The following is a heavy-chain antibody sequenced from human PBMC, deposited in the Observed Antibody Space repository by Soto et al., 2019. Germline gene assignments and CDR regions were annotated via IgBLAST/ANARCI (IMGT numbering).Heavy chain of an antibody. CDR1: GFTFSSYA. Sequence: PGGSLRLSCAASGFTFSSYAMHWVRQAPGKGLEWVAVISYDGSNKYYADSVKGRFTISRDNSKNTLYLQMNSLRAEDTAVYYCARGLGERGRYSYGYNYFDYWGQGTLVTVSS. D-gene: IGHD5-18*01. CDR3: ARGLGERGRYSYGYNYFDY. CDR2: ISYDGSNK. J-gene: IGHJ4*02. V-gene: IGHV3-30-3*01.